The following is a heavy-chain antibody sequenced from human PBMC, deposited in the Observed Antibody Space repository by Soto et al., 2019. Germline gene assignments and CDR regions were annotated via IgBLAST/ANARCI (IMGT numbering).Heavy chain of an antibody. CDR2: ISSSSSTI. CDR3: ARDYGEGGYDFDY. Sequence: EVQLVESGGGLVQPGGSLRLSCAASGFTFSSYSMNWVRQAPGKGLEWVSYISSSSSTIYYADSVKGRFTISRDNAKNSLYLQMNSLRAEDTAVYYCARDYGEGGYDFDYWGQGTLVTVSS. CDR1: GFTFSSYS. D-gene: IGHD3-10*01. V-gene: IGHV3-48*01. J-gene: IGHJ4*02.